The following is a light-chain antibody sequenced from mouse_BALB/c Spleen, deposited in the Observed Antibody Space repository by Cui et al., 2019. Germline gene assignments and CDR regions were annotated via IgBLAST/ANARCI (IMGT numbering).Light chain of an antibody. CDR2: KVS. V-gene: IGKV1-117*01. CDR3: YQGSHVPWT. Sequence: DDQMTLTLLSLPARFRDQASIGCRASKSIIHSNRNTYLEWYQQKPGQSPKLLIYKVSNRFSGVPDRFSGSGSGTDFTLKISRVEAEDVGVYYCYQGSHVPWTFGGGTKLEIK. CDR1: KSIIHSNRNTY. J-gene: IGKJ1*01.